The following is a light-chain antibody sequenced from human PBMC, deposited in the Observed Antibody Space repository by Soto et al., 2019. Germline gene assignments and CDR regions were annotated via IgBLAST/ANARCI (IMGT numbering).Light chain of an antibody. CDR2: GAT. Sequence: DIRMTQSPSSLSASVGDRVTITCRASQTISIYLNWCQVKPGKAPNLLIYGATRLQTGVPSRFTGSGSGTEFSLTITSLQPEDLATYFCQESDSFPYTFGQGTRLEIK. J-gene: IGKJ2*01. V-gene: IGKV1-39*01. CDR1: QTISIY. CDR3: QESDSFPYT.